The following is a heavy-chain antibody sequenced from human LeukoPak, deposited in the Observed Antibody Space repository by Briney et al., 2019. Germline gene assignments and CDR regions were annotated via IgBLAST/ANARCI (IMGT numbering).Heavy chain of an antibody. Sequence: PGGSLRLSCAASGFTFSSNAMSSVRQAPGKGLEWVSAISGSGGSTYYADSVKGRFTISRDNSKNTLYLQMNSLRAEDTAVYYCAKESDPYSGSYYYFDYWGQGTLVTVSS. CDR1: GFTFSSNA. CDR2: ISGSGGST. J-gene: IGHJ4*02. CDR3: AKESDPYSGSYYYFDY. D-gene: IGHD1-26*01. V-gene: IGHV3-23*01.